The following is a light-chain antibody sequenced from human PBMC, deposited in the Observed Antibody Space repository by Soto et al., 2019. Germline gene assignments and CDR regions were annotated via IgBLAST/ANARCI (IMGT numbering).Light chain of an antibody. J-gene: IGKJ4*01. CDR1: QGIRNE. CDR2: AAS. V-gene: IGKV1-6*01. CDR3: LQDDDYPFT. Sequence: AIQVTQSPSSLSASVGDRVTITCRASQGIRNELSWYQQKPGKAPKFLIFAASNLQSGVPSRFSGSGSGTDFTLTISSLQPEDFAPYFCLQDDDYPFTFGGGTKVEIK.